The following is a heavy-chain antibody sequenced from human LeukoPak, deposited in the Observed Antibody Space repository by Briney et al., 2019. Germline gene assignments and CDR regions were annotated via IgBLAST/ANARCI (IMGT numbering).Heavy chain of an antibody. J-gene: IGHJ6*03. CDR1: GGSISSYY. V-gene: IGHV4-59*12. D-gene: IGHD6-13*01. Sequence: SETLSLTCTVSGGSISSYYWSWIRQPPGKGLEWIGYIYYSGSTNYNPSLKSRVTISVDTSKNQFSLKLSSATAADTAVYYCARGLYSSSWYGYYYMDVWGKGTTVTVSS. CDR2: IYYSGST. CDR3: ARGLYSSSWYGYYYMDV.